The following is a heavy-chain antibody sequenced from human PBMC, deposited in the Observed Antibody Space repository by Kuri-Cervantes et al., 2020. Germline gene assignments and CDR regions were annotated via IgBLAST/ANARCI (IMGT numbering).Heavy chain of an antibody. Sequence: SGPTLVKPTQTLTLTCTFSGISLSSSRVGVGWIRQPPGKALEWLALIYWDDDKRYSPSLKTRLTIAKATSKNQVVFTMTNMDPVDTATYYCALIVISSNWFDPWGQGTLVTVSS. CDR3: ALIVISSNWFDP. J-gene: IGHJ5*02. CDR1: GISLSSSRVG. CDR2: IYWDDDK. V-gene: IGHV2-5*02. D-gene: IGHD2-15*01.